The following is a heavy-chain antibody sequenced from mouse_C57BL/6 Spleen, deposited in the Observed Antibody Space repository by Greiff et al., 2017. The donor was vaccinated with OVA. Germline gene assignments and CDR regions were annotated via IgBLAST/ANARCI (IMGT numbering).Heavy chain of an antibody. Sequence: LVESGAELVRPGASVTLSCKASGYTFTDYEMHWVKQTPVHGLEWIGAIDPETGGTAYNQKFKGKAILTADKSSSTAYMELRSLTSEDSAVYYCTRETTVVAKAMDYWGQGTSVTVSS. J-gene: IGHJ4*01. CDR2: IDPETGGT. CDR1: GYTFTDYE. CDR3: TRETTVVAKAMDY. D-gene: IGHD1-1*01. V-gene: IGHV1-15*01.